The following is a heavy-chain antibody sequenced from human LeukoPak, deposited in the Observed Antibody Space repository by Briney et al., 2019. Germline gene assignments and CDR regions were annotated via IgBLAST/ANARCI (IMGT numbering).Heavy chain of an antibody. CDR3: ARAGYYYYYMEV. V-gene: IGHV1-2*06. CDR2: INPNIGGT. J-gene: IGHJ6*03. CDR1: GYTFTRYY. Sequence: ASVKVSCKASGYTFTRYYMHWVRQAPGQGLEWMGRINPNIGGTNYAQKFQGRVTMTRDTSISTAYMELSRLRSEDTAVYYCARAGYYYYYMEVWGKGTTVTVSS.